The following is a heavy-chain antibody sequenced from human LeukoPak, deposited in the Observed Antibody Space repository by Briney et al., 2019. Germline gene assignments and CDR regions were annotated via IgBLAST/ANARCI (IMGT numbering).Heavy chain of an antibody. CDR3: ARFLLAAAGTAGDDDYYCYYGMDV. D-gene: IGHD6-13*01. CDR1: GFTFSDYY. Sequence: GGSLRLSCAASGFTFSDYYMSWIRQAPGKGLEWVSYISSSGSTIYYADSVKGRFTISRDNAKNSLYLQMNSLRAEDTAVYYRARFLLAAAGTAGDDDYYCYYGMDVWGQGTTVTVSS. J-gene: IGHJ6*02. V-gene: IGHV3-11*01. CDR2: ISSSGSTI.